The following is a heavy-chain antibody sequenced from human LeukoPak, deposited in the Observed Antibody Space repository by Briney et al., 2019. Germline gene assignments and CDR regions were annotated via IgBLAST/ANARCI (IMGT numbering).Heavy chain of an antibody. J-gene: IGHJ6*03. CDR2: IKSKTDGGTT. V-gene: IGHV3-15*01. D-gene: IGHD3-10*01. CDR1: GFTFSNAW. Sequence: PGGSLRLPCAASGFTFSNAWMSWVRQAPGKGLEWVGRIKSKTDGGTTDYAAPVKGRFTISRDDSKNTLYLQMNSLKTGDTAVYYCTTTYYGSGSGYYYYYMDVWGKGTTVTVSS. CDR3: TTTYYGSGSGYYYYYMDV.